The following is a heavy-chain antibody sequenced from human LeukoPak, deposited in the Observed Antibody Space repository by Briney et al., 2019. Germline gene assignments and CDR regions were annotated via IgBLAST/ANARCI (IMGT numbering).Heavy chain of an antibody. CDR3: TTRRQDGC. CDR1: GFTFSNAW. D-gene: IGHD6-25*01. V-gene: IGHV3-15*01. CDR2: IKSKIDGGTI. J-gene: IGHJ4*02. Sequence: GGSLRLSCAASGFTFSNAWMSRVRQAPGKGLEWVGRIKSKIDGGTIDYGAPVKGRFTISRDDSRNTLYLQMNSLKTEDTAVYYCTTRRQDGCWGQGTLVTVS.